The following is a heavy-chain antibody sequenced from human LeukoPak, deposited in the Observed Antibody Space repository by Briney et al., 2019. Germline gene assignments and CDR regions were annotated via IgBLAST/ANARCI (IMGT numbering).Heavy chain of an antibody. CDR2: INPSGGST. Sequence: ASVKVSCKASGYTFTSYYMHWVRQAPGQGLEWMGIINPSGGSTSYAQKFQGRVTMTRDTSTSTAYMELRSLRSDDTAVYYCARNTYYYGSGSYLYYYGMDVWGQGTTVTVSS. CDR3: ARNTYYYGSGSYLYYYGMDV. J-gene: IGHJ6*02. CDR1: GYTFTSYY. D-gene: IGHD3-10*01. V-gene: IGHV1-46*01.